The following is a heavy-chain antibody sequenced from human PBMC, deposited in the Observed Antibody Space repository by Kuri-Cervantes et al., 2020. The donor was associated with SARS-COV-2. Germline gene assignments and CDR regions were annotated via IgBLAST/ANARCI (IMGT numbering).Heavy chain of an antibody. J-gene: IGHJ5*02. Sequence: GESLKISCVASGFTFSDYYFTWIRQAPGKGLEWVSYISTSGGSIFYADSVKGRFTISRDNSKNTLYLQMNSLRAEDTAVYYCARPYSGSYYSWFDPWGQGTLVTVSS. V-gene: IGHV3-11*04. CDR1: GFTFSDYY. CDR3: ARPYSGSYYSWFDP. D-gene: IGHD1-26*01. CDR2: ISTSGGSI.